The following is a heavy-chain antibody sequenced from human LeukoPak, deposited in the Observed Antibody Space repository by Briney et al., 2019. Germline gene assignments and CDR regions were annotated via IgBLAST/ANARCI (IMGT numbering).Heavy chain of an antibody. CDR1: GFTFGDD. CDR3: ARDNTGSYEY. J-gene: IGHJ4*02. D-gene: IGHD1-26*01. V-gene: IGHV3-43*02. Sequence: PGGSLRLSCAASGFTFGDDVHWVRQAPGKGLEWVSLIRADGATTRYTDSVKGRFTISRDNSKDSLYLQMNSLRTEDTALYYCARDNTGSYEYWGQGTLVTVSP. CDR2: IRADGATT.